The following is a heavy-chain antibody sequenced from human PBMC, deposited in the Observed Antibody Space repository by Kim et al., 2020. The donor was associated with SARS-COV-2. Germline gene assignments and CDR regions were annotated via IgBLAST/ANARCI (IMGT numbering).Heavy chain of an antibody. Sequence: KGRFTISRDNSKNTLYLQMNSLRAEDTAVYYCAKDLTDGRETYYYYGMDVWGQGTTVTVSS. D-gene: IGHD1-26*01. V-gene: IGHV3-23*01. CDR3: AKDLTDGRETYYYYGMDV. J-gene: IGHJ6*02.